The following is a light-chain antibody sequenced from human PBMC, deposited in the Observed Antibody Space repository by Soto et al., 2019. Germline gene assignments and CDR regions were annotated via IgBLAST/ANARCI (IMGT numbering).Light chain of an antibody. CDR2: GAS. J-gene: IGKJ3*01. V-gene: IGKV1-9*01. CDR3: QQLNSYPLT. Sequence: DIQLTQSPSFLSASVGGRVTITCRASHAISSHLAWYQQKPGKAPNLLIYGASTLQSGVPSRFRGSGSGTQFTLTITSLQPEDFATYYCQQLNSYPLTFGHGTTVDIK. CDR1: HAISSH.